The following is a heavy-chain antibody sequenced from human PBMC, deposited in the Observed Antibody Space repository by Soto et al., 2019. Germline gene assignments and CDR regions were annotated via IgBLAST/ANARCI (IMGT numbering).Heavy chain of an antibody. CDR1: GCSFTSYG. J-gene: IGHJ4*02. D-gene: IGHD6-25*01. Sequence: GASVKVSCKSSGCSFTSYGVCWVRQVPGQGLEWMGYISPNSGYTTYAQNLRGRVTMTTDTSTSTVYMELRSLRSDDTAVYYCAREMWTRSGPQNFFDYWGQGALVTVSS. V-gene: IGHV1-18*04. CDR2: ISPNSGYT. CDR3: AREMWTRSGPQNFFDY.